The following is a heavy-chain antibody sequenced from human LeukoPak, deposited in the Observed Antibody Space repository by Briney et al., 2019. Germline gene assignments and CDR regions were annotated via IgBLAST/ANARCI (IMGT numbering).Heavy chain of an antibody. CDR3: ARQGTYSSAIGMGY. D-gene: IGHD6-19*01. CDR1: GYSFNNHY. J-gene: IGHJ4*02. CDR2: INPSGGST. V-gene: IGHV1-46*02. Sequence: ASVKVSCKASGYSFNNHYMYWVRQAPGQGLEWMGVINPSGGSTSYAQKFQGRVTMTRDTSTRSVYMEVNSLRSEDTAVYYCARQGTYSSAIGMGYWGQGTLVTVSS.